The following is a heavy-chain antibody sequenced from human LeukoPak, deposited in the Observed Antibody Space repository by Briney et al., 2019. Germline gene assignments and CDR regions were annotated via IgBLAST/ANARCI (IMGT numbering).Heavy chain of an antibody. J-gene: IGHJ4*02. CDR2: ISWNSGSI. Sequence: PGGSLRLSCAASGFTFDDYAMHWVRQAPGKGLEWVSGISWNSGSIGYADSVKGRFTISRDNAKNSLYLQMNSLRAEDTAVYYCAREWFGEFRYYFDYWGQGTLVTVSS. V-gene: IGHV3-9*01. CDR3: AREWFGEFRYYFDY. CDR1: GFTFDDYA. D-gene: IGHD3-10*01.